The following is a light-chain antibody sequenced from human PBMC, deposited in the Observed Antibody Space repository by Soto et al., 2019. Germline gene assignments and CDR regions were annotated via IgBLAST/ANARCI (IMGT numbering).Light chain of an antibody. CDR3: QQFGNSLYT. CDR1: QSVSSSH. CDR2: DTS. Sequence: DIVLTQSPATLSLSPGERATLSCKASQSVSSSHLAWYQQKVGQPPRLLLHDTSTRATGVPDRFSGSGSGTDFTLTISRLEPEDFAVYYCQQFGNSLYTFGQGIKLDIK. J-gene: IGKJ2*01. V-gene: IGKV3-20*01.